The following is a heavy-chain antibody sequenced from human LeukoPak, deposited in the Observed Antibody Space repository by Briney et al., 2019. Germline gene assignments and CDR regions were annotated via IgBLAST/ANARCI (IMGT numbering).Heavy chain of an antibody. CDR1: GFTFSSYE. CDR2: ISSGGSTI. Sequence: PGGSLRLSCAASGFTFSSYEMNWVRQAPGKGLEWVSYISSGGSTIYYADSVKGRFTISRDNAKNSLYLQMNSLRAEDTAVYYCARVAAMVRGVTGGMDVWGQGTTVTVSS. D-gene: IGHD3-10*01. J-gene: IGHJ6*02. CDR3: ARVAAMVRGVTGGMDV. V-gene: IGHV3-48*03.